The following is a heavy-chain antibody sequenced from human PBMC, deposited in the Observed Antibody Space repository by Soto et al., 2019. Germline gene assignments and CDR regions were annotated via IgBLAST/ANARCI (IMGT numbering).Heavy chain of an antibody. V-gene: IGHV3-23*01. CDR1: GFTFSSYA. J-gene: IGHJ4*02. CDR2: ISGSGGST. Sequence: EVQLLESGGGLVQPGGSLRLSCAASGFTFSSYAMSWVRQAPGKGLDWVSAISGSGGSTYYADSVKGRFPISRDNSKNALYLQRNSLRAEDTAVYYCAKGSSGCYERFEYWGQGTLGTVSS. D-gene: IGHD6-19*01. CDR3: AKGSSGCYERFEY.